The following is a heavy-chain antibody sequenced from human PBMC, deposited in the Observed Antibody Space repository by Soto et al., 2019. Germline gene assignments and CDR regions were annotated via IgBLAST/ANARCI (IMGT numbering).Heavy chain of an antibody. D-gene: IGHD6-19*01. CDR2: ISYDGSNK. CDR1: GFTFSSYA. J-gene: IGHJ4*02. CDR3: ARDLMDGGWAPFDY. V-gene: IGHV3-30-3*01. Sequence: QVQLVESGGGVVQPGRSLRLSCAASGFTFSSYAMHWVRQAPGKGLEWVAVISYDGSNKYYADSVKGRFTISRDNSKNTLYLQMNSLRAEDTAVYYCARDLMDGGWAPFDYWGQGTLVTVSS.